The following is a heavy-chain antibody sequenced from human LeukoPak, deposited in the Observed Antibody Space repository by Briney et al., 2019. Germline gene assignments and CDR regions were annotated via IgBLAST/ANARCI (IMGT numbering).Heavy chain of an antibody. D-gene: IGHD5-18*01. CDR3: ATNLPGYSYGYWVA. V-gene: IGHV4-59*01. CDR1: GGSMSNYY. J-gene: IGHJ5*02. CDR2: MFYTGSG. Sequence: SETLSLTCTVSGGSMSNYYWNWIRQPPGKGLEWIGYMFYTGSGKYNPSLKSRVTISVDTSKRQISLKLTSVTTADTAVYYCATNLPGYSYGYWVAWGQGALVTVSS.